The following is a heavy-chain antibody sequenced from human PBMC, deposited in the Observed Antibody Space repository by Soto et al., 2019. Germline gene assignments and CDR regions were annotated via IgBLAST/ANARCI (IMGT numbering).Heavy chain of an antibody. CDR1: GYTFTGYY. Sequence: ASVKVSCKASGYTFTGYYMHWLRQAPGQGLEWMGWINPNSGGTKYAQKFQGRVTMTNDTSISTAYMELSRLGSDDTAVYYCARGDFDSSANYYAGWFDPWGQGTPVTVSS. CDR3: ARGDFDSSANYYAGWFDP. D-gene: IGHD3-22*01. V-gene: IGHV1-2*02. CDR2: INPNSGGT. J-gene: IGHJ5*02.